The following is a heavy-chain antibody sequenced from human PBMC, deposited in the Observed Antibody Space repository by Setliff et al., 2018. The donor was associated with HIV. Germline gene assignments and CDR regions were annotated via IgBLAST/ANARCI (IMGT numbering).Heavy chain of an antibody. CDR2: IYHSGST. Sequence: SETLSLTCSVSGDSISDTTYYWGWIRQPPGKGLEWIGNIYHSGSTLYKPSLKSRVTMSVDTSKNQFSLKLTSVTAADTAVYFCARADGSGTYYLYYYYGMDVWGQGTTVTVSS. CDR3: ARADGSGTYYLYYYYGMDV. D-gene: IGHD3-10*01. V-gene: IGHV4-39*01. CDR1: GDSISDTTYY. J-gene: IGHJ6*02.